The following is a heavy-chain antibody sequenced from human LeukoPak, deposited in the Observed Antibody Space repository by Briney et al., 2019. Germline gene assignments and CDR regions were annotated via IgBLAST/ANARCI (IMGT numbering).Heavy chain of an antibody. J-gene: IGHJ6*03. D-gene: IGHD6-6*01. V-gene: IGHV4-61*02. CDR1: GYSISSGYY. Sequence: SETLSLTCTVSGYSISSGYYWSWIRQPAGKGLEWIGRIYTSGSTNYNPSLKSRVTISVDTSKNQFSLKLSSVTAADTAVYYCARQAPYRSYYYYYMDVWGKGTTVTVSS. CDR3: ARQAPYRSYYYYYMDV. CDR2: IYTSGST.